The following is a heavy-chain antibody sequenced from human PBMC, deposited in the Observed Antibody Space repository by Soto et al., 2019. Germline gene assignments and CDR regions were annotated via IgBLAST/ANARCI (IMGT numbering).Heavy chain of an antibody. J-gene: IGHJ6*02. D-gene: IGHD3-16*01. V-gene: IGHV3-30-3*01. CDR1: GFTFSSYA. CDR2: ISYDGSNK. CDR3: ARDLAGYYGMDV. Sequence: GGSLRLSCAASGFTFSSYAMHWVRQAPGKGLEWVAVISYDGSNKYYADSVKGRFTISRDNSKNTLYLQMNSLRAEDTAVYYCARDLAGYYGMDVWGQGTTVTVSS.